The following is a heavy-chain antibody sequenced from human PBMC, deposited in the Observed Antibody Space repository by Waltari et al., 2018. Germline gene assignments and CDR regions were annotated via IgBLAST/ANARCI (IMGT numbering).Heavy chain of an antibody. CDR1: GYTFTGYY. D-gene: IGHD1-26*01. CDR3: ASVRNSGSYGGSYYYGMDV. V-gene: IGHV1-2*06. CDR2: INPNSGGT. J-gene: IGHJ6*02. Sequence: QVQLVQSGAEVKKPGASVKVSCKASGYTFTGYYMHWVRQAPGQGLEWMGRINPNSGGTNYAQKFQGRVTMTRDTSISTAYMELSRLRSDDTAVYYCASVRNSGSYGGSYYYGMDVWGQGTTVTVSS.